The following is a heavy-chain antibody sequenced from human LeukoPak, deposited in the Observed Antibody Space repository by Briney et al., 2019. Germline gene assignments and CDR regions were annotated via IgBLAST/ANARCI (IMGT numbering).Heavy chain of an antibody. CDR2: ISSSGSTI. CDR1: GFTFSSYE. Sequence: GGSLRLSCAASGFTFSSYEMNWVRQAPGKGLEWVSYISSSGSTIYYADSVKGRFTISRDNAKNTLFLQMNSLRADDTAVYYCVRNAAMVADVWDQGTMVTVSS. CDR3: VRNAAMVADV. D-gene: IGHD5-18*01. V-gene: IGHV3-48*03. J-gene: IGHJ3*01.